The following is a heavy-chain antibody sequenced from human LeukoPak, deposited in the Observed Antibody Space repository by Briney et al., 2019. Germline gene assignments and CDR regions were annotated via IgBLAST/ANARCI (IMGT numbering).Heavy chain of an antibody. D-gene: IGHD6-19*01. Sequence: SETLSLTCTVSGGSISSSSYYWGWIRQPPGKGLEWIGSIYYSGSTCYNPSLKSRVTISVDTSKNQFSLKLSSVTAADTAVYYCVRHSYSSGWIIDYWGQGTLVTVSS. V-gene: IGHV4-39*01. CDR2: IYYSGST. CDR1: GGSISSSSYY. CDR3: VRHSYSSGWIIDY. J-gene: IGHJ4*02.